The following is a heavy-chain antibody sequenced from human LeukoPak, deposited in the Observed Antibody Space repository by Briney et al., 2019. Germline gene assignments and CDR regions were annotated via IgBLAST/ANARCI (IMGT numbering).Heavy chain of an antibody. J-gene: IGHJ4*02. CDR1: GDSVSSNHGA. V-gene: IGHV6-1*01. CDR2: TYYRSKWFY. D-gene: IGHD6-19*01. CDR3: ARDLATSGWYTFDY. Sequence: SQTLSLTCAISGDSVSSNHGAWNWIRQSPSRGLEWLGRTYYRSKWFYEYSDSLRGRITINADSSRNQFSLQVSSVIPEDTAVYFCARDLATSGWYTFDYWGQGTLVTVSS.